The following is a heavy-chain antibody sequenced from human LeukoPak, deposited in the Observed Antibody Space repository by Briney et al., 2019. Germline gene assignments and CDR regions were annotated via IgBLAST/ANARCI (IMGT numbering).Heavy chain of an antibody. V-gene: IGHV1-58*02. Sequence: SVKVSCKASGFTFTSSAMQWVRQARGQRLEWIGWIVVGSGNTNYAQKFQERVTITRDMSTSTAYMELSSLRSEDTAVYYCAADYYDSSGYSIWGQGTLVTVSS. J-gene: IGHJ4*02. CDR3: AADYYDSSGYSI. CDR2: IVVGSGNT. CDR1: GFTFTSSA. D-gene: IGHD3-22*01.